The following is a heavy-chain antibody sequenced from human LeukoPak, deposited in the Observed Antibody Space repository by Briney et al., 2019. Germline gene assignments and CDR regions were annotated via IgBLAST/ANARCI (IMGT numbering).Heavy chain of an antibody. CDR2: IYHSGST. CDR3: ARGGLFCSSTSCYKVRGYFQH. J-gene: IGHJ1*01. V-gene: IGHV4-38-2*02. Sequence: PSETLSLTCTVSGYSISSGYYWGWIRQPPGKGLEWIGSIYHSGSTYYNPSLKSRVTISVDTSKNQFSLKLSSVTAADTAVYYCARGGLFCSSTSCYKVRGYFQHWGQGTLVTVSS. D-gene: IGHD2-2*02. CDR1: GYSISSGYY.